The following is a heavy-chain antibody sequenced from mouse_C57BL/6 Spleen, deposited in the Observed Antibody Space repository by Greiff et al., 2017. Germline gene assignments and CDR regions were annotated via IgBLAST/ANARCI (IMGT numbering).Heavy chain of an antibody. CDR1: GYAFSSSW. J-gene: IGHJ3*01. CDR2: IYPGDGDT. Sequence: QVQLQQSGPELVKPGASVKISCKASGYAFSSSWMNWVKQRPGKGLEWIGRIYPGDGDTNYNGKFKGKATLTADKSSSTAYMQLSSLTSEDSAVYFCARSCYSKFAYWGQGTLVTVSA. CDR3: ARSCYSKFAY. V-gene: IGHV1-82*01. D-gene: IGHD2-5*01.